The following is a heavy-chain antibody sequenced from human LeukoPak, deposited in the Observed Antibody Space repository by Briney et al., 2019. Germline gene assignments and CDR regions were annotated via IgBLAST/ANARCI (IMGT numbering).Heavy chain of an antibody. Sequence: ASVKVSCKASGYTFTSYGISWVRQAPGQGLEWMGWISAYNGNTNYAQKLQGRVTMTTDTSTSAAYMELRSLRSDDTAVYYCARDRQRYSYGPYYFDYWGQGTLVTVSS. CDR1: GYTFTSYG. CDR3: ARDRQRYSYGPYYFDY. J-gene: IGHJ4*02. D-gene: IGHD5-18*01. V-gene: IGHV1-18*04. CDR2: ISAYNGNT.